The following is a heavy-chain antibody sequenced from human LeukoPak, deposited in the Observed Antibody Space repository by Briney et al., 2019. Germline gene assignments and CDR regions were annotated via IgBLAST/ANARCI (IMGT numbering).Heavy chain of an antibody. J-gene: IGHJ4*02. CDR2: INPSGDRT. CDR1: GYTFSNYY. D-gene: IGHD1-26*01. V-gene: IGHV1-46*01. CDR3: SRELGGSYFDY. Sequence: VASVKVSCTASGYTFSNYYMHWVRQAPGQGLEWMGVINPSGDRTTYAQKFQGRVTMTRDTSTSTVYMELSSLRSEDTAVYYCSRELGGSYFDYWGQGTLVTVSS.